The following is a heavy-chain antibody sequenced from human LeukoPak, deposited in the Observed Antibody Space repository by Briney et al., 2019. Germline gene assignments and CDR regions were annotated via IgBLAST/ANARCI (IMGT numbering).Heavy chain of an antibody. D-gene: IGHD2-15*01. CDR3: VRTPTCSSGSCYPNWFDS. J-gene: IGHJ5*01. CDR1: GYSFTNNW. CDR2: VYPGDSNT. Sequence: GESLKISCRGFGYSFTNNWIGWVRQMPGKGLEWMAIVYPGDSNTKYSPSFQGQVTISADKSISTAYLQWSRLKASDTAMYYCVRTPTCSSGSCYPNWFDSWGQGTLVTVSS. V-gene: IGHV5-51*01.